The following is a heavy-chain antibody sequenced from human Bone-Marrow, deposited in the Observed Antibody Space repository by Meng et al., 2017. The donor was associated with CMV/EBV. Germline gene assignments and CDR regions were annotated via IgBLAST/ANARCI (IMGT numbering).Heavy chain of an antibody. Sequence: SETLSLTCTVSGGSISSYYWSWIRQPPGKGLEWIGYIYYSGSTNYNPSLKSRVTISVDTSKNQFSLKLSSVTAADTAVYYCARLSGEAAMPFDYWGQGTLVTSPQ. V-gene: IGHV4-59*01. CDR1: GGSISSYY. J-gene: IGHJ4*02. CDR2: IYYSGST. D-gene: IGHD2-2*01. CDR3: ARLSGEAAMPFDY.